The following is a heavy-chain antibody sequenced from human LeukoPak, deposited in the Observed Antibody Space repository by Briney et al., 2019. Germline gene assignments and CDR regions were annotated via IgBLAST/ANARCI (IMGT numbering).Heavy chain of an antibody. J-gene: IGHJ6*03. CDR2: IRYDGSNK. CDR3: ARRSSGPLYYYYYYMDV. D-gene: IGHD3-22*01. V-gene: IGHV3-30*02. Sequence: GGSLRLSCAASGFTFSSYGMHWVRQAPGKGLEWVAFIRYDGSNKYYADSVKGRFTISRDNSKNTLYLQMNSLRAEDTAVYYCARRSSGPLYYYYYYMDVWGKGTTVTVSS. CDR1: GFTFSSYG.